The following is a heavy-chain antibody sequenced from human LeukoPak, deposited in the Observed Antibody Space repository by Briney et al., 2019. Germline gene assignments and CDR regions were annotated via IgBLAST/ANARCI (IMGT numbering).Heavy chain of an antibody. CDR3: ATTVTTGRDYYYRDV. CDR1: GGTFSSYA. CDR2: IIPIFGTA. V-gene: IGHV1-69*05. D-gene: IGHD4-11*01. J-gene: IGHJ6*03. Sequence: SVKVSCKASGGTFSSYAISWVRQAPGQGLEWMGGIIPIFGTANYAQKFQGRVTITTDESTSTAYMELSSLRSEDTAVYYCATTVTTGRDYYYRDVWGKGTTVTVSS.